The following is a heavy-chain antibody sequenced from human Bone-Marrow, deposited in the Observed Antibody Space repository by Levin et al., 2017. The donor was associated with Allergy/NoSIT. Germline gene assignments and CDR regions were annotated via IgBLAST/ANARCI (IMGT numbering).Heavy chain of an antibody. CDR3: ARLRHPVTAYYYIDV. D-gene: IGHD2-21*02. J-gene: IGHJ6*03. Sequence: SETLSLTCTVSGDSINSRTYYWGWIRQSPGKGLEWIGSVSYRGTTDSNPSLRSRVTISVDTSKKSFSLNLNSVTAADTAVFYCARLRHPVTAYYYIDVWGEGTTVIVSS. CDR2: VSYRGTT. V-gene: IGHV4-39*02. CDR1: GDSINSRTYY.